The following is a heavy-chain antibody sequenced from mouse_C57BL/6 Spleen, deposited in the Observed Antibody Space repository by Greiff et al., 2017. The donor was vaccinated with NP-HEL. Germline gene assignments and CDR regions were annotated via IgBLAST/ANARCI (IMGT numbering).Heavy chain of an antibody. V-gene: IGHV5-4*01. CDR2: ISDGGSYT. CDR1: GFTFSSYA. J-gene: IGHJ3*01. CDR3: ARDTPINPFAY. D-gene: IGHD2-4*01. Sequence: EVQLQESGGGLVKPGGSLKLSCAASGFTFSSYAMSWVRQTPEKRLEWVATISDGGSYTYYPDNVKGRFTISRDNAKNNLYLQMSHLKSEDTAMYYCARDTPINPFAYWGQGTLVTVSA.